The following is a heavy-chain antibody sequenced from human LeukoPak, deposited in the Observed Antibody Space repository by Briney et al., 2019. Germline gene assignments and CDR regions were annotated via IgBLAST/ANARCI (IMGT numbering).Heavy chain of an antibody. CDR1: GFTFSSYG. V-gene: IGHV3-30*02. D-gene: IGHD6-19*01. CDR2: IRYDGSNK. J-gene: IGHJ4*02. Sequence: PGGSLRLSCAASGFTFSSYGMHWVRQAPGKGLEWVAFIRYDGSNKYYADSVKGRFTISRDNSKNTLYLQMNSLRAEDTAVYYCARDTAHSSGRGYWGQGTLVTVSS. CDR3: ARDTAHSSGRGY.